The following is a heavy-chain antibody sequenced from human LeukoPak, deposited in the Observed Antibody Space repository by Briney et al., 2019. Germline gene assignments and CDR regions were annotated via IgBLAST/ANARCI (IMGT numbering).Heavy chain of an antibody. D-gene: IGHD5-18*01. CDR2: IIPIFGTA. Sequence: SVKVSCKASGGTFSSYAISWVRQAPGQGLEWMGGIIPIFGTANYAQKFQGRVTMTRDTSISTAYMELSRLRSDDTAVYYCASSDTAMAWFDPWGQGTLVTVSS. V-gene: IGHV1-69*05. J-gene: IGHJ5*02. CDR3: ASSDTAMAWFDP. CDR1: GGTFSSYA.